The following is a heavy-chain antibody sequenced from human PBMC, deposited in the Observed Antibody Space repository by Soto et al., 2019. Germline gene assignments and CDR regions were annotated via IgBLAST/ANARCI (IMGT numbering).Heavy chain of an antibody. V-gene: IGHV3-23*01. CDR3: AKDPNEYYYDSSGYYDY. CDR1: GFTFSSYA. D-gene: IGHD3-22*01. J-gene: IGHJ4*02. CDR2: ISGGGGST. Sequence: GGSLRLSCAASGFTFSSYAMSWVRQAPGKGLEWVAAISGGGGSTYYADSVKGRFTVSRDNSKNTLYLQMNSLRAEDTAVYYCAKDPNEYYYDSSGYYDYWGQGTLVTVSS.